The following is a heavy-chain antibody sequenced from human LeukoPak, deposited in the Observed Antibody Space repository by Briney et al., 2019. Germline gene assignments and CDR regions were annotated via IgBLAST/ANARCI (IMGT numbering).Heavy chain of an antibody. Sequence: PGGSLRLSCTASGFTFSSYTMNWVRQAPGKGLEWVSSISSSSSYIYYADSVKGRFTISRDNAKNSLYLQMNSLRAEDTAVYYCARDWRYDILTGYSVYWGREPWSPSPQ. CDR3: ARDWRYDILTGYSVY. D-gene: IGHD3-9*01. CDR1: GFTFSSYT. V-gene: IGHV3-21*01. J-gene: IGHJ4*02. CDR2: ISSSSSYI.